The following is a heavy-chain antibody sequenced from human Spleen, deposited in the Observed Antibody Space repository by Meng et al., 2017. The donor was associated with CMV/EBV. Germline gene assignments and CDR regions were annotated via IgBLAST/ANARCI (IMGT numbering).Heavy chain of an antibody. D-gene: IGHD2-2*01. V-gene: IGHV4-39*07. Sequence: SETLSLTCTVSGGSISSGISYWGWIRQPPGKGLEWIGTLYNGGTTYYNPSLKSRVTISVDTSKNQFSLKLSSVTAADTAVYYCARDEDCTSTSCPLYYFDYWGQGMLVTVSS. CDR3: ARDEDCTSTSCPLYYFDY. J-gene: IGHJ4*02. CDR1: GGSISSGISY. CDR2: LYNGGTT.